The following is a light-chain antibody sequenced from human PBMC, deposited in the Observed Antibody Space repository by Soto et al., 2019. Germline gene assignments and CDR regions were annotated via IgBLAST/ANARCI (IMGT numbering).Light chain of an antibody. J-gene: IGKJ1*01. CDR3: QQYGSSGK. Sequence: EIVLTRSPATLSFSPVGRVNLSFVASQSVRGNYLAWYQQRPGLAPRLLIFDESTRATGVPDRFSGSGSGTDFTLTISRLEPEDFAVYYCQQYGSSGKFGNGNKVDIK. CDR2: DES. V-gene: IGKV3D-20*01. CDR1: QSVRGNY.